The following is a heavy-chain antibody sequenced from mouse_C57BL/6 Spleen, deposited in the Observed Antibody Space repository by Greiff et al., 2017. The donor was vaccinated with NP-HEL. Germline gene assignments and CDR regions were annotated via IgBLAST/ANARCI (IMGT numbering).Heavy chain of an antibody. D-gene: IGHD2-4*01. V-gene: IGHV1-61*01. CDR1: GYTFTSYW. J-gene: IGHJ3*01. Sequence: QVQLQQPGAELVRPGSSVKLSCKASGYTFTSYWMEWVKQRPGQGLEWIGNIYPSDSETHYNQKFKDKATLTVDKSSSTAYMQLSSLTSEDSAVYDYESNYDYDEFAEWGQGTLVTVAA. CDR2: IYPSDSET. CDR3: ESNYDYDEFAE.